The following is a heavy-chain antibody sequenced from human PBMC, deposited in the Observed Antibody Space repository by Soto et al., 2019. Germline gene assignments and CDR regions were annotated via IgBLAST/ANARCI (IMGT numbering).Heavy chain of an antibody. D-gene: IGHD2-2*01. CDR3: ARGPFPYCSSTSCPFDY. J-gene: IGHJ4*02. CDR2: IWYDGSNK. Sequence: QPGGSLRLSCAASGFTFSSYGMHWVRQAPGKGLEWVAVIWYDGSNKYYADSVKGRFTISRDNSKNTLYLQMNSLRAEDTAVYYCARGPFPYCSSTSCPFDYWGQGTLVTVSS. CDR1: GFTFSSYG. V-gene: IGHV3-33*01.